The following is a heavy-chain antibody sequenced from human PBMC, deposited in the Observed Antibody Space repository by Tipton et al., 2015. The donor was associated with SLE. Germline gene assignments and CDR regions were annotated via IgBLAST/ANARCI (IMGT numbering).Heavy chain of an antibody. J-gene: IGHJ4*02. CDR3: ARSMLEPTRRYFDY. CDR2: IHNSGQT. D-gene: IGHD1-1*01. Sequence: TLSLTCTASTGSIDRADSYWSRIRHYPEKGLEWIGYIHNSGQTNYNPSVESRLSLSLDTSKNQFSLRLNSVTAADTAVYYCARSMLEPTRRYFDYWGQGIRSPSPQ. V-gene: IGHV4-31*03. CDR1: TGSIDRADSY.